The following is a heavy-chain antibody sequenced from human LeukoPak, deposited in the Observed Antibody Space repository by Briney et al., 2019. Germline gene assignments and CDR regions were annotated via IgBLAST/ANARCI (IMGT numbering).Heavy chain of an antibody. V-gene: IGHV3-30*18. CDR1: GFTFSSYG. CDR2: ISYDGSNK. D-gene: IGHD2-2*01. Sequence: PGRSLRLSCAASGFTFSSYGMHWVRQAPGKGLEWVAVISYDGSNKYYADSVKGRFTISRDNSKNTLYLQTNSLRAEDTAVYYCAKDHGLGSSTSREPGAFDIWGQGTMVTVSS. J-gene: IGHJ3*02. CDR3: AKDHGLGSSTSREPGAFDI.